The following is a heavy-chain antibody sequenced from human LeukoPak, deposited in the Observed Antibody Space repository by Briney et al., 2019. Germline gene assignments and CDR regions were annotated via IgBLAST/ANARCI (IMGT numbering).Heavy chain of an antibody. Sequence: ASVKVSCKASGYTFTGYYMHWVRQAPGQGLEWMGWINPNSGGTNYAQKFQGRVTTTKDTSISTAYMELSRLRSDDTAVYYCARGSARYSSGWYNWFDPWGQGTLVTVSS. CDR1: GYTFTGYY. V-gene: IGHV1-2*02. CDR3: ARGSARYSSGWYNWFDP. D-gene: IGHD6-19*01. CDR2: INPNSGGT. J-gene: IGHJ5*02.